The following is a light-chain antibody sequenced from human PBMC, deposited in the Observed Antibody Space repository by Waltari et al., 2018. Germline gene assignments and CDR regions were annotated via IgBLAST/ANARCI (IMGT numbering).Light chain of an antibody. CDR1: KSVSVY. CDR3: QQYYSSPPT. V-gene: IGKV3-11*01. Sequence: IALTQSPATLSLSPGERATLSCRANKSVSVYLAWYQHKPGQAPRLLIYDTSNRATGIPARFSGSGSETDFTLTINSLQAEDVAVYYCQQYYSSPPTFGQGTKVEVK. J-gene: IGKJ1*01. CDR2: DTS.